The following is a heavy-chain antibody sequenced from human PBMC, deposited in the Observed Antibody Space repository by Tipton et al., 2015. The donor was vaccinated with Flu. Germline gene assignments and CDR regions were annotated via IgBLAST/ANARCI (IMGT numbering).Heavy chain of an antibody. Sequence: SLRLSCAASGFTFSSYEMNWVRQAPGKGLEWVSYISSSGSTIYYADSVKGRFTISRDNAKNSLYLQMNSLRAEDTAVYYCAKDMERRFSGVVPSHAFDIWAQGTMLTVAS. D-gene: IGHD2-2*01. CDR2: ISSSGSTI. CDR3: AKDMERRFSGVVPSHAFDI. V-gene: IGHV3-48*03. CDR1: GFTFSSYE. J-gene: IGHJ3*02.